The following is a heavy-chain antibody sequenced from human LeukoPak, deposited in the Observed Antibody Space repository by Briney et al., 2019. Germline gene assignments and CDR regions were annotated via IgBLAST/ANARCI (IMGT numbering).Heavy chain of an antibody. CDR1: GGSISSYY. J-gene: IGHJ5*02. CDR2: IYYSGST. V-gene: IGHV4-59*01. D-gene: IGHD6-13*01. Sequence: PSETLSLTCTVSGGSISSYYWSWIRQPPGKGLEWIGYIYYSGSTNYNPSLKSRVTISVDTSKNQFSLKLSSVTAADTAVYYCAGGIAAAGTLSPWGQGTLVTVSS. CDR3: AGGIAAAGTLSP.